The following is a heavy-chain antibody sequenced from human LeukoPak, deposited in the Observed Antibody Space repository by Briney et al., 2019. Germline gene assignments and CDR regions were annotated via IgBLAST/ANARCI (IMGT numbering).Heavy chain of an antibody. V-gene: IGHV3-30-3*01. Sequence: GRSLRLSCAASGFTFSSYAMPWVRQAPGKGLEWVAVISYDGSNKYYADSVKGRFTISRDNSKNTLYLQMNSLRAEDTAVYYCARGGSGWTEADYWGQGTLVTVSS. D-gene: IGHD6-19*01. CDR3: ARGGSGWTEADY. CDR1: GFTFSSYA. CDR2: ISYDGSNK. J-gene: IGHJ4*02.